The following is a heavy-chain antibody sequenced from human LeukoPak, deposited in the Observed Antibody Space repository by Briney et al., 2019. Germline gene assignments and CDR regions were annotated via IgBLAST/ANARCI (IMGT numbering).Heavy chain of an antibody. CDR2: ISAYNGNT. D-gene: IGHD3-22*01. Sequence: GASVKVSCKASGYTFTSYGISWVRQAPGQGLEWMGWISAYNGNTNYAQKLQGRVTMTTDTSTSTAYMELRSLRSDDTAVYYCARDVASGAYYYDSSGDYYYGMDVWGQGTTVTVSS. V-gene: IGHV1-18*01. J-gene: IGHJ6*02. CDR3: ARDVASGAYYYDSSGDYYYGMDV. CDR1: GYTFTSYG.